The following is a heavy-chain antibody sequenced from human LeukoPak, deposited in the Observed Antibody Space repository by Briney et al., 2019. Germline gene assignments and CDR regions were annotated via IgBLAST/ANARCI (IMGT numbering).Heavy chain of an antibody. CDR3: ARGVEDTVVVVAAGYDAFDI. J-gene: IGHJ3*02. Sequence: ASVKVSCKASGYTFTSYDINWVRQATGQGLEWMGWMNPNSGNTGYAQKFQGRVTITRNTSISTAYMELSSLRSEDTAVYYCARGVEDTVVVVAAGYDAFDIWGQGTMVTVSS. CDR1: GYTFTSYD. D-gene: IGHD2-15*01. CDR2: MNPNSGNT. V-gene: IGHV1-8*03.